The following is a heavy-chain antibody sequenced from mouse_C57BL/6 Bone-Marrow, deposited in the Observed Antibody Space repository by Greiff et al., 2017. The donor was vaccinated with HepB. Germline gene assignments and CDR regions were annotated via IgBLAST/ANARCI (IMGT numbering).Heavy chain of an antibody. V-gene: IGHV14-4*01. CDR3: TTPPYGSRKTWFAY. Sequence: EVQLQQSGAELVRPGASVKLSCTASGFNIKDDYMHWVKQRPEQGLEWIGWIDPENGDTEYASKFQGKATITADTSSNTAYLKLSSLTSEVTAVYYCTTPPYGSRKTWFAYGGQGTLVTVSA. D-gene: IGHD1-1*01. J-gene: IGHJ3*01. CDR1: GFNIKDDY. CDR2: IDPENGDT.